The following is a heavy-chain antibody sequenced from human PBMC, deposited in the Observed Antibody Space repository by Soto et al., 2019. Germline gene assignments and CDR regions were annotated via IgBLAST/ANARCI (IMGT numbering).Heavy chain of an antibody. D-gene: IGHD6-13*01. CDR3: AKRMYSSSWYGMDV. CDR2: ISGSGGST. J-gene: IGHJ6*02. Sequence: GGSLRLSCAASGFTFSSYAMSWVRQAPGKGLERVSAISGSGGSTYYADSVKGRFTISRDNSKNTLYLQMDSLRAEDTAVYYCAKRMYSSSWYGMDVWGQGTTVTVSS. V-gene: IGHV3-23*01. CDR1: GFTFSSYA.